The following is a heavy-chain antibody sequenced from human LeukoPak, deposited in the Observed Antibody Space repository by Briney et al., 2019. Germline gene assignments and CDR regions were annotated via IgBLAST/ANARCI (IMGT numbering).Heavy chain of an antibody. CDR1: GFTFDDYA. V-gene: IGHV3-9*01. J-gene: IGHJ4*02. Sequence: GGSLRLSCAASGFTFDDYAMHWVRQAPGKGLEWVSGISWNSGSIGYADSVKGRFTISRDNSKNTLYLQMNSLRAEDTAVYYCAKDREVDYWGQGTLVTVSS. CDR3: AKDREVDY. CDR2: ISWNSGSI.